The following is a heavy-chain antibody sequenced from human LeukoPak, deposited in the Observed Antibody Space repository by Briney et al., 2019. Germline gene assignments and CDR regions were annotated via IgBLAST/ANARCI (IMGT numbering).Heavy chain of an antibody. CDR3: AKDRSIGTYYTFDH. D-gene: IGHD1-26*01. CDR2: ISASAAMT. J-gene: IGHJ4*02. Sequence: WIRQAPGKGLEWVSSISASAAMTYYADSVKGRFTVSRDNSNNRLYLQMSGLTAADTAVYYCAKDRSIGTYYTFDHWGQGTLVTVSS. V-gene: IGHV3-23*01.